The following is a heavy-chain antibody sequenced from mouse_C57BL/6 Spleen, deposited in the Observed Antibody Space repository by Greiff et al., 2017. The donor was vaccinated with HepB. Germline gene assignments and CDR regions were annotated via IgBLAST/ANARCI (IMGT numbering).Heavy chain of an antibody. CDR3: ARSYYYGSSYRETYAMDY. CDR2: IDPSDSYT. CDR1: GYTFTSYW. J-gene: IGHJ4*01. V-gene: IGHV1-69*01. Sequence: QVQLQQPGAELVMPGASVKLSCKASGYTFTSYWMHWVKQRPGQGLEWIGEIDPSDSYTNYNQKFKGKSTLTVDISSSTAYMQLSSLTSEDSAVYYCARSYYYGSSYRETYAMDYWGQGTSVTVSS. D-gene: IGHD1-1*01.